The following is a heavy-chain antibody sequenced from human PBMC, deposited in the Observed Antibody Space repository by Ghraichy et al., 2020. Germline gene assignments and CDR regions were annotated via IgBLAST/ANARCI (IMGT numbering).Heavy chain of an antibody. D-gene: IGHD2-2*01. Sequence: GGSLRLSCAASGFTFGHYEMNWVRQAPGKGLEWVSYLDSSGTIVYYADSVKGRFTISRDNAKNSLYLQMNNVRADDTAVYYCARDLSSDYAHFDNWGQGNLVTVSS. V-gene: IGHV3-48*03. CDR3: ARDLSSDYAHFDN. CDR1: GFTFGHYE. J-gene: IGHJ4*02. CDR2: LDSSGTIV.